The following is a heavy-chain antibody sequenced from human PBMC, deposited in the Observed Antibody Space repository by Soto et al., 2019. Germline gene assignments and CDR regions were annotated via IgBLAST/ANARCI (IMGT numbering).Heavy chain of an antibody. CDR1: GFTFSSYG. CDR3: AKDRIESSGYYFDY. D-gene: IGHD3-22*01. V-gene: IGHV3-30*18. Sequence: GGSLRLSCAASGFTFSSYGMHWVRQAPGKGLEWVAVISYDGSNKYYADSVKGRFTISRDNSKNTLYLQMNSLRAEDTAVYYCAKDRIESSGYYFDYWGQGTLVTVSS. CDR2: ISYDGSNK. J-gene: IGHJ4*02.